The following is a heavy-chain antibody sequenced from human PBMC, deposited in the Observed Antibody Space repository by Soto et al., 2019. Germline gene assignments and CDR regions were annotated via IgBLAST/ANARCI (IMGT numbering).Heavy chain of an antibody. D-gene: IGHD2-8*01. CDR1: GFTFSSYS. CDR2: ISSSSYI. V-gene: IGHV3-21*01. CDR3: ARDLYCTNGVCYKNYYYYGMDI. Sequence: PGGSLRLSCAASGFTFSSYSMNWVRQAPGKGLEWVSSISSSSYIYYADSVKGRFTISRDNAKNSLYLQMNSLRAADTAVYYCARDLYCTNGVCYKNYYYYGMDIWGHATTVTVS. J-gene: IGHJ6*02.